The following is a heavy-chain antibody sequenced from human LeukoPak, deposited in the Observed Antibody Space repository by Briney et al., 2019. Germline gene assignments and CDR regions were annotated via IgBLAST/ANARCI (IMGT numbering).Heavy chain of an antibody. CDR3: ARRDYYDTTRMGWYFDL. V-gene: IGHV4-59*08. Sequence: SETLSLTCTVSGGTISSYYWSWIRQPPGKGLEWIGYIFYTGSTKYNPSLKSRVTISVDTSENQISLRLRSVTAADTAVYYCARRDYYDTTRMGWYFDLWGRGTLVTVSS. D-gene: IGHD3-22*01. CDR2: IFYTGST. J-gene: IGHJ2*01. CDR1: GGTISSYY.